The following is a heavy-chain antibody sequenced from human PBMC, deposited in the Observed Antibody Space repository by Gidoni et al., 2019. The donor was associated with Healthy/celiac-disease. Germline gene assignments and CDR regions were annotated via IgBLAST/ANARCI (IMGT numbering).Heavy chain of an antibody. CDR3: ARGSGPVEMASNFDY. CDR1: GSPFCSYA. CDR2: IIPILGIA. Sequence: QVQLVQSGAEVKKPGSSVKVSCKASGSPFCSYAISWVRQAPGQGLEWMGRIIPILGIANYAQKFQGRVTITADKSTSTAYMELSSLRSEDTAVYYCARGSGPVEMASNFDYWGQGTLVTVSS. J-gene: IGHJ4*02. D-gene: IGHD3-10*01. V-gene: IGHV1-69*04.